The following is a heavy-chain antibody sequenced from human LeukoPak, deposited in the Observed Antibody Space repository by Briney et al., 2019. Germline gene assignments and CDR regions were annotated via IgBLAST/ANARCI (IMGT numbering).Heavy chain of an antibody. V-gene: IGHV3-30*18. CDR2: ISYDGSNK. Sequence: QPGRSLRLSCAASGXTFXSYXXXWXXXXXGXGLEWVAVISYDGSNKYYADSVKGRFTISRDNSKNTLYLQMNSLRAEDTAVYYCAKDNVIVGGYYFDYWGQGTLVTVSS. D-gene: IGHD1-26*01. CDR3: AKDNVIVGGYYFDY. CDR1: GXTFXSYX. J-gene: IGHJ4*02.